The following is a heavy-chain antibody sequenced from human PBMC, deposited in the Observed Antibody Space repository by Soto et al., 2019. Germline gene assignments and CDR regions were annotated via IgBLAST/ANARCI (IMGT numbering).Heavy chain of an antibody. CDR2: IYWDDDK. D-gene: IGHD6-13*01. V-gene: IGHV2-5*02. J-gene: IGHJ4*02. CDR3: VHPGNMAAAGFYFDY. CDR1: GFSLNTRGVH. Sequence: QITLKESGPTLVKPAQTLTLTCTFSGFSLNTRGVHVGWIRQPPGKALEWLALIYWDDDKRYSPFLKSRLTITKGSNNQQVVLTMTNMDPVDTATYYCVHPGNMAAAGFYFDYWGQGALVTVSS.